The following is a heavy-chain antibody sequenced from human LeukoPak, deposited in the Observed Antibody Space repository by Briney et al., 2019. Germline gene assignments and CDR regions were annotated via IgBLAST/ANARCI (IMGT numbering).Heavy chain of an antibody. CDR3: ARALNSGWNYAADY. Sequence: GGSLRLSCAASGFTVSSNYMNWVRQAPGKGLEWVSVLYSGGSTYYADSVKGRFTISRDNAKNTLYLQMNSLRAEDTAVYYCARALNSGWNYAADYWGEGTLASASS. V-gene: IGHV3-66*01. CDR2: LYSGGST. CDR1: GFTVSSNY. J-gene: IGHJ4*02. D-gene: IGHD1-7*01.